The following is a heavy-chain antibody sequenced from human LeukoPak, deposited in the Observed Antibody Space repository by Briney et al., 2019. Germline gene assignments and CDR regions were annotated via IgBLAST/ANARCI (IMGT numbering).Heavy chain of an antibody. CDR2: MNPNSGST. V-gene: IGHV1-8*01. Sequence: ASVNVSCKASGYTFTSYDSNWVRQATGQGLEWMGCMNPNSGSTGYAQKYEGRVTMTTNTSISTAYMELRSLRSEDTAVSYCARVRRVSAGWFGELLSYYFDYWGQGTLVTVSS. D-gene: IGHD3-10*01. CDR1: GYTFTSYD. J-gene: IGHJ4*02. CDR3: ARVRRVSAGWFGELLSYYFDY.